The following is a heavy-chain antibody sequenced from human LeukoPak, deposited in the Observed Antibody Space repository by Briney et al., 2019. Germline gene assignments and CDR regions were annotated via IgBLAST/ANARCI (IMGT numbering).Heavy chain of an antibody. CDR3: ARGGDYYGSGSYFGY. V-gene: IGHV4-34*01. Sequence: PGGSLRLSCAASGFTFSSYAMSWVRQPPGKGLEWIGEINHSGSTNYNPSLKSRVTISVDTSKNQFSLKLSSVTAADTAVYYCARGGDYYGSGSYFGYWGQGTLVTVSS. D-gene: IGHD3-10*01. CDR1: GFTFSSYA. CDR2: INHSGST. J-gene: IGHJ4*02.